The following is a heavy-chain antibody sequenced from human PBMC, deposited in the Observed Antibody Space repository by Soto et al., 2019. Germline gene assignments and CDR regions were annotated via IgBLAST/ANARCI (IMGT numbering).Heavy chain of an antibody. CDR2: ISYDGSNK. J-gene: IGHJ4*02. V-gene: IGHV3-30*18. CDR1: GFTFSSYG. CDR3: AKSRGSSSWYLPEIDY. Sequence: QVQLVESGGGVVQPGRSLRLSCAASGFTFSSYGMHWVLQAPGKGLEWVAVISYDGSNKYYADSVKGRFTISRDNSKNTLYLQMNSLRAEDTAVYYCAKSRGSSSWYLPEIDYWGQGTLVTVSS. D-gene: IGHD6-13*01.